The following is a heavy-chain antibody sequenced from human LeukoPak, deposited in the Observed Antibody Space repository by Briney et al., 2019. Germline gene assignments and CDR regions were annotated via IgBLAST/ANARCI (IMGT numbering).Heavy chain of an antibody. CDR2: INTNTGNP. J-gene: IGHJ5*02. CDR3: ARAGSSGWYLKSDNWFDP. D-gene: IGHD6-19*01. V-gene: IGHV7-4-1*02. Sequence: ASVTVSCKASGYTFTSYAMNWVRQAPGQGLEWMGWINTNTGNPTYAQGFTGRFVFSLDTSVSTAYLQISSLKVEDTAVYYCARAGSSGWYLKSDNWFDPWGQGTLVTVSS. CDR1: GYTFTSYA.